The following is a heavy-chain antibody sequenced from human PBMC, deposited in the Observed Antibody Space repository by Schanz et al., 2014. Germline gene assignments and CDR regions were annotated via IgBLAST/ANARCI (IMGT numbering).Heavy chain of an antibody. D-gene: IGHD3-10*01. CDR3: AREGTVIRGLSGWFDP. CDR2: INPNSGGT. J-gene: IGHJ5*02. CDR1: GGTFSSNT. Sequence: QVQLVQSGAEVKKPGSSVKVSCKASGGTFSSNTISWVRQAPGQGLEYMGRINPNSGGTNFAQKFQGRVTMTRDTSISTVYMELSRLRSDDTAVYYCAREGTVIRGLSGWFDPWGQGTLVTVSS. V-gene: IGHV1-2*06.